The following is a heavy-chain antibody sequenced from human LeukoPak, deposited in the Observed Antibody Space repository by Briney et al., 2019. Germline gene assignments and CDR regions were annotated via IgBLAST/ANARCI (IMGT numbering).Heavy chain of an antibody. CDR2: IYPGDSDT. J-gene: IGHJ4*02. D-gene: IGHD6-13*01. V-gene: IGHV5-51*01. Sequence: GESLKISCKGSGYSFTCYWIGWVRQMPGKGLEWMGIIYPGDSDTRYSPSFQGQVTISADESISTAYLQWSSLKASDTAMYYCARSIAAAGNTSDYWGRGTLVTVSS. CDR3: ARSIAAAGNTSDY. CDR1: GYSFTCYW.